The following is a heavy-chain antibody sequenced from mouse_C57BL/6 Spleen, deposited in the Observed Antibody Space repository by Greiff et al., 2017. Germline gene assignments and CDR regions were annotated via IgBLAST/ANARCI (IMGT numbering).Heavy chain of an antibody. J-gene: IGHJ2*01. CDR2: IDPETGGT. Sequence: VQLQQSGAELVRPGASVTLSCKASGYTFTDYEMHWVKQTPVHGLEWIGSIDPETGGTAYTQKFKGKAILTADKSSSTAYMELRSLTSEDSAVYYGTRWGFITTVVANDYWGQGTTLTVSS. D-gene: IGHD1-1*01. V-gene: IGHV1-15*01. CDR3: TRWGFITTVVANDY. CDR1: GYTFTDYE.